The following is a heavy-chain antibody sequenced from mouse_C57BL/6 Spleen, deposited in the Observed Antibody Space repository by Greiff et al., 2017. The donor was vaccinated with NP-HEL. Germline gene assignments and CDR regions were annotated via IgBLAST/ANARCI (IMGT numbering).Heavy chain of an antibody. CDR3: AREAYDYDDGDFDY. CDR2: IYPRSGNT. V-gene: IGHV1-81*01. Sequence: QVQLKQSGAELARPGASVKLSCKASGYTFTSYGISWVKQRTGQGLEWIGEIYPRSGNTYYNEKFKGKATLTADKSSSTAYMELRSLTSEDSAVYFGAREAYDYDDGDFDYWGQGTTLTVSS. D-gene: IGHD2-4*01. CDR1: GYTFTSYG. J-gene: IGHJ2*01.